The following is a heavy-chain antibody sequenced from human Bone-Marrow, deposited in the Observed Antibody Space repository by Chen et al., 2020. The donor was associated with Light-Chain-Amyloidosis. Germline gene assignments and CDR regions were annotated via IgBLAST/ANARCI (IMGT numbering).Heavy chain of an antibody. CDR3: AKDISYDDILPDYPADAFDI. V-gene: IGHV3-23*04. CDR1: GFSFSSYA. D-gene: IGHD3-9*01. Sequence: EVQLVESGGGLVQPGGSLRLSCAASGFSFSSYAMSWVRQAPGKGLEWVSGSRGSGGSRYYADAGKGRLTISRDNSKNTLYLQMNSLRAEDTAVYYCAKDISYDDILPDYPADAFDIWGQGTMVTVSS. CDR2: SRGSGGSR. J-gene: IGHJ3*02.